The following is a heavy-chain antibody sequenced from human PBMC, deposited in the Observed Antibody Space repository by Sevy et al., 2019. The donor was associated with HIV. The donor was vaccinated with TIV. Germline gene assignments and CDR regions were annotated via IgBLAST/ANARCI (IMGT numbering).Heavy chain of an antibody. CDR1: GGSISSYY. J-gene: IGHJ4*02. V-gene: IGHV4-59*01. Sequence: SETLSLICTVSGGSISSYYWSWIRQPPGKGLEWIGYIYYTGSTNYNPSLKSRVTISVDTSKNQFSLKLSSVSAADTAVYYCARVIAAAGQRYFDFWGQGSLVTVSS. CDR3: ARVIAAAGQRYFDF. CDR2: IYYTGST. D-gene: IGHD6-13*01.